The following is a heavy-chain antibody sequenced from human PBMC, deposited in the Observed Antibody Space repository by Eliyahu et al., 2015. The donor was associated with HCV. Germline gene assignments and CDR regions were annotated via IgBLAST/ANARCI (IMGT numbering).Heavy chain of an antibody. CDR2: IFYRGTT. Sequence: QLQLQESGPRLVQPSETLSLTCTVSDDSXRNRIYYWGWIRQTPGKGLEWIGTIFYRGTTYYNPSLKSRVSISIDTSKRHFSLSLISVTAADTAVYYCARQLPDHTFFYEDSWGQGTLVTVSS. V-gene: IGHV4-39*02. J-gene: IGHJ5*01. CDR1: DDSXRNRIYY. D-gene: IGHD2/OR15-2a*01. CDR3: ARQLPDHTFFYEDS.